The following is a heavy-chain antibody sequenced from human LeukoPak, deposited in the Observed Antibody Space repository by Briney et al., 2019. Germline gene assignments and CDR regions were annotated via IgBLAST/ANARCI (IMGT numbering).Heavy chain of an antibody. CDR2: ISSSSSYI. J-gene: IGHJ6*02. V-gene: IGHV3-21*01. CDR1: GFTFSSYS. Sequence: GGSLRLSCAASGFTFSSYSMNWVRQAPGKGLEWVSSISSSSSYIYYADSVKGRFTISRDNAKNSLYLQLNSLRAEDTAVYYCARSRVVFGYYYYYGMDVWGQGTTVTVSS. D-gene: IGHD3-10*01. CDR3: ARSRVVFGYYYYYGMDV.